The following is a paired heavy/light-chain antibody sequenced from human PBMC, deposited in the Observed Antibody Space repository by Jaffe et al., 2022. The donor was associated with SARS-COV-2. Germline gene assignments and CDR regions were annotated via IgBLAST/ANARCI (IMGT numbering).Light chain of an antibody. CDR2: GAS. CDR3: QQYSSSPRT. V-gene: IGKV3-20*01. Sequence: EIVLTQSPGTLSLSPGERATLSCRASQSVSNSYLAWYQQKPGQAPRLLIYGASSRATGIPDRFSGSGSGTDFTLTISRLEPEDFAVYYCQQYSSSPRTFGQGTKLEIK. J-gene: IGKJ2*01. CDR1: QSVSNSY.
Heavy chain of an antibody. CDR3: ARSPSYYYYYYMDV. Sequence: QVQLVESGGGLVKPGGSLRLSCAASGFTFSDYYMTWIRQAPGKGLDWVAYISSSSSTISYADSVMGRFTISRDNAKNSLFLQMNSLRAEDTAVYYCARSPSYYYYYYMDVWGKGITVTVSS. CDR2: ISSSSSTI. J-gene: IGHJ6*03. V-gene: IGHV3-11*01. CDR1: GFTFSDYY.